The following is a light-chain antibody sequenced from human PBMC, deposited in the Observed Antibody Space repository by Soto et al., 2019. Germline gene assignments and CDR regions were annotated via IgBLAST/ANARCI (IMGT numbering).Light chain of an antibody. CDR2: ANS. CDR1: GSNIGAGYD. Sequence: QSVLTQPPSVSGAPGQRVTISCTGSGSNIGAGYDVYWYQQLPGTAPKLLIYANSNRPSGVPDRFSGSKSGTSASLAITGLQAEDEADYYCQSYDSSLSGYVFGTGTKLTVL. J-gene: IGLJ1*01. V-gene: IGLV1-40*01. CDR3: QSYDSSLSGYV.